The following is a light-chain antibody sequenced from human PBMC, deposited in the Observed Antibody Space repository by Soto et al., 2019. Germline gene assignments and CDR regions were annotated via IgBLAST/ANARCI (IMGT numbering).Light chain of an antibody. V-gene: IGKV3D-15*01. J-gene: IGKJ4*01. Sequence: EIVLTQSPGTLSLSPGERATLSCRASQSVSSNFLAWCQQKPGQAPRLLIYGASSRPSGIPDRFSGSGSGTEFTLTISNLQSEDFAVYYCQQYNDWPPLTFGGGTKVDIK. CDR3: QQYNDWPPLT. CDR1: QSVSSN. CDR2: GAS.